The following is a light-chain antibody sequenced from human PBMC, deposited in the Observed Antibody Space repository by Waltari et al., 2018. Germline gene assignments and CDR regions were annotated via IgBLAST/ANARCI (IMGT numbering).Light chain of an antibody. Sequence: QSVLTQSPSASGTPGQTVTISCSGSSPNLGTNSVCWYQHFPGTAPKLLIYRDVRRASGVPARFSGSKSGTSASLSISGLRPEDEADYYCAAWDDSLSGLWVFGGGTKLTVL. CDR3: AAWDDSLSGLWV. J-gene: IGLJ3*02. V-gene: IGLV1-47*01. CDR2: RDV. CDR1: SPNLGTNS.